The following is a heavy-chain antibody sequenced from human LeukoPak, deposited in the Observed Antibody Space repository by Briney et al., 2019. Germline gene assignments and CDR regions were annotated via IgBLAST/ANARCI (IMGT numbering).Heavy chain of an antibody. J-gene: IGHJ4*02. CDR2: INPNSGGT. CDR1: GYTFTGYY. CDR3: ARDFGSAAAGTHHRAGFDY. D-gene: IGHD6-13*01. Sequence: ASVKVSCKASGYTFTGYYMHWVRQAPGQGLEWMGWINPNSGGTNYAQKFQGRVTMTRDTSISTAYMELSRLRSDDTAVYYCARDFGSAAAGTHHRAGFDYWGQGTLVTVSS. V-gene: IGHV1-2*02.